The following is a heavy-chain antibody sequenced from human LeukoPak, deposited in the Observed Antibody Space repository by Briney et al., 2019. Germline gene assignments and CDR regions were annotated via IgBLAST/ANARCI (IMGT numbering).Heavy chain of an antibody. CDR3: ARVFDSGSQAYFYYMDV. D-gene: IGHD3-10*01. Sequence: PSETLSLTCAVYGGSFSGYYWTWIRQPPGKGLEWIGEMNHSGSANYNPSLKSRVTMSVDTSKNQFSLKVSSVTAADTAVYYCARVFDSGSQAYFYYMDVWGKGTTVTIFS. J-gene: IGHJ6*03. V-gene: IGHV4-34*01. CDR2: MNHSGSA. CDR1: GGSFSGYY.